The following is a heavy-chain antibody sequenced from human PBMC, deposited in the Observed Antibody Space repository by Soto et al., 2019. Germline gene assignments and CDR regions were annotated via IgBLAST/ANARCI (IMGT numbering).Heavy chain of an antibody. D-gene: IGHD3-3*01. CDR3: ARAPDFWGGYFAYYFDY. Sequence: GGSLRLSCAASRFTFRSYSMNWVRQAPGKGPEWLAYIGSNSSITYYADSVKGRFTISRDNGKNSLFLQMNSLRAEDTAVYYCARAPDFWGGYFAYYFDYWGQGTQVTVSS. CDR2: IGSNSSIT. V-gene: IGHV3-48*01. CDR1: RFTFRSYS. J-gene: IGHJ4*02.